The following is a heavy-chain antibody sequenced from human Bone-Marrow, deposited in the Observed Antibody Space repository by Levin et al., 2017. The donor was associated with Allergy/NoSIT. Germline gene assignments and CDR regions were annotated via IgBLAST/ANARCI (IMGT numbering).Heavy chain of an antibody. CDR3: ARGSYYDFWSGHHPDYYGMDV. Sequence: ASVKVSCKASGYTFTSYDINWVRQATGQGLEWMGWMNPNSGNTGYAQKFQGRVTMTRNTSISTAYMELSSLRSEDTAVYYCARGSYYDFWSGHHPDYYGMDVWGQGTTVTVSS. CDR2: MNPNSGNT. J-gene: IGHJ6*02. V-gene: IGHV1-8*01. D-gene: IGHD3-3*01. CDR1: GYTFTSYD.